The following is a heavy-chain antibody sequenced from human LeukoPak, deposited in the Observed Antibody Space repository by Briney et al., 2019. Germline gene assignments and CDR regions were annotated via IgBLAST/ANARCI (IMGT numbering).Heavy chain of an antibody. CDR1: GFTFSSYA. D-gene: IGHD3-16*01. CDR3: AKIGGAQGFDY. Sequence: GGSLRLSCAASGFTFSSYAMSWVRQAPGKGLEWVAAISGSGGSTYYSHSVKGRFTISRDNSKHTLYLQMNSMRAADTAVYYCAKIGGAQGFDYWGQGTLVTVSS. CDR2: ISGSGGST. V-gene: IGHV3-23*01. J-gene: IGHJ4*02.